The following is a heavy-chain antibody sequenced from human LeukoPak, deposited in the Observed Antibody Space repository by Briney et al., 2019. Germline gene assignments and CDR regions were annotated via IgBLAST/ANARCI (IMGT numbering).Heavy chain of an antibody. CDR1: GDSISSSNW. CDR2: IYHSGST. D-gene: IGHD1-14*01. Sequence: TPSGTLSLTCDVSGDSISSSNWWNWVRQPPGKGLEWIGGIYHSGSTNYNPSLKSRVTMSVDKSKNQFSLKLSSVTAADTAVYYCAREFRYNRNRIEDYWGQGTLVTVSS. V-gene: IGHV4-4*02. CDR3: AREFRYNRNRIEDY. J-gene: IGHJ4*02.